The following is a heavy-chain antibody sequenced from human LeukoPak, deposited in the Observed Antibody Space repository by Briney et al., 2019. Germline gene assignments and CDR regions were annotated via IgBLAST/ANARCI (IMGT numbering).Heavy chain of an antibody. CDR3: ARDSGIAFDY. CDR1: GLTLISFR. CDR2: ISSSSSYI. V-gene: IGHV3-21*01. Sequence: GGSLRLSCAPSGLTLISFRMNWVRQAPGKGLEWVSSISSSSSYIYYADSVKGRFTISRDNAKNSLYLQMNSLRAEDTAVYYCARDSGIAFDYWGQGTLVTVSS. J-gene: IGHJ4*02. D-gene: IGHD2-15*01.